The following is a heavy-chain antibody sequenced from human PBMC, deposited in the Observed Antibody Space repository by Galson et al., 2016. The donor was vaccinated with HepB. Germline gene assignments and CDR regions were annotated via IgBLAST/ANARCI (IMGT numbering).Heavy chain of an antibody. Sequence: SLRLSCAASGFTFSSYAMSWVRQAPGKGLEWVSTISGSGATTYVADSVKGRFTMSRDNSKNTLYLQMNSLRVDDTAVYYCARDGCFTGTHTCYFDSWGQGTLVTVSS. J-gene: IGHJ4*02. CDR2: ISGSGATT. D-gene: IGHD6-13*01. V-gene: IGHV3-23*01. CDR1: GFTFSSYA. CDR3: ARDGCFTGTHTCYFDS.